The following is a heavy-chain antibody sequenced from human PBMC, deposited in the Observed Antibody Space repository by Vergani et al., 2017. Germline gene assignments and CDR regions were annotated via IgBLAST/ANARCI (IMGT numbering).Heavy chain of an antibody. CDR1: GFTFSSYW. CDR3: ARDRLPSYDFWSGYSHAYYYYYGMDV. J-gene: IGHJ6*01. Sequence: EVQLVESGGGLVQPGGSLRLSCAASGFTFSSYWMHWVRQAPGKGLVWVSRINSDGSSTSYADSVKGRFTISRDNAKNTLYLQMNSLRAEDTAVYYCARDRLPSYDFWSGYSHAYYYYYGMDVWGQGTPVTFSS. D-gene: IGHD3-3*01. V-gene: IGHV3-74*01. CDR2: INSDGSST.